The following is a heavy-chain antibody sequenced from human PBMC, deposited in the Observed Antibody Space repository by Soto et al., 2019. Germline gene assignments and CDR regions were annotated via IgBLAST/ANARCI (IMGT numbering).Heavy chain of an antibody. CDR1: GFTFSSYE. CDR3: ARDRGYSGYEGY. Sequence: ESGGGLVQPGGSLRLSCAASGFTFSSYEMNWVRQAPGKGLEWVSYISSSGSTIYYADSVKGRFTISRDNAKNSLYLQMNSLRAEDTAVYYCARDRGYSGYEGYWGQGTLVTVSS. CDR2: ISSSGSTI. V-gene: IGHV3-48*03. J-gene: IGHJ4*02. D-gene: IGHD5-12*01.